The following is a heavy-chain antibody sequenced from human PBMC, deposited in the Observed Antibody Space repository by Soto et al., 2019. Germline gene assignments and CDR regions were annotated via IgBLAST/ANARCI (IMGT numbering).Heavy chain of an antibody. CDR3: ARRGAVAGLHY. CDR1: GFTFSSYW. CDR2: INSDGSST. D-gene: IGHD6-19*01. V-gene: IGHV3-74*01. Sequence: EVQLVESGGGLVQPGGSLRVSCAASGFTFSSYWMHWVRQAPGKGLVWVSRINSDGSSTSYADSVKGRFTISRDNAKNTLYLQMNSLRAEETAIYYCARRGAVAGLHYGGQGTLVTVSS. J-gene: IGHJ4*02.